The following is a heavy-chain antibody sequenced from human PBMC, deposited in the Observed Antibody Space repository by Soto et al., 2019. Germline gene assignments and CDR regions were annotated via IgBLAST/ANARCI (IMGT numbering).Heavy chain of an antibody. CDR3: ARRIGIAAAGTGYYYYGMDV. V-gene: IGHV4-34*01. Sequence: ASETLSLTCAVYGGSFSCYYWSWIRQPPGKGLEWIGEINHSGSTNYNPSLKSRVTISVDTSKNQFSLKLSSVTAADTAVYYCARRIGIAAAGTGYYYYGMDVWGQGTTVTVSS. CDR1: GGSFSCYY. D-gene: IGHD6-13*01. J-gene: IGHJ6*02. CDR2: INHSGST.